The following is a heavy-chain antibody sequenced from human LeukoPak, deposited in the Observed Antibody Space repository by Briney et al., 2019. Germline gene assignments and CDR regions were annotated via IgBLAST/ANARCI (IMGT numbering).Heavy chain of an antibody. D-gene: IGHD3-10*01. Sequence: PSETLSLTCAVYGGSFSGYYWSWIRQPPGKGLEWIGEINHSGSTNYNPSLKSRVTMSVDTSKNQISLRLTSVTAADTAVYYCAGERQFFGESHWGKGTLVTVSS. CDR2: INHSGST. V-gene: IGHV4-34*01. CDR3: AGERQFFGESH. CDR1: GGSFSGYY. J-gene: IGHJ4*02.